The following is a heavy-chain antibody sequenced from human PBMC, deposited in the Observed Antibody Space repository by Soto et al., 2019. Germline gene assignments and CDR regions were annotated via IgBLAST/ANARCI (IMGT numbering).Heavy chain of an antibody. Sequence: EVQLVETGGGLIHPGGSLRLSCAASGFSVSTSYMSWVRQAPGKGLEWVSVIYGGGDTYHAAAVKGRFIISRDDSYNTLYLQINSLRAEDTAMYYCARAPSGGYGVDVWGQGTTVTVSS. CDR2: IYGGGDT. CDR3: ARAPSGGYGVDV. J-gene: IGHJ6*02. CDR1: GFSVSTSY. D-gene: IGHD3-16*01. V-gene: IGHV3-53*02.